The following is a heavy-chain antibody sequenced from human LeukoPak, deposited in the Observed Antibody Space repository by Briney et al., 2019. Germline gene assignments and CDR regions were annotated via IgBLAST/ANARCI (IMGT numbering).Heavy chain of an antibody. CDR2: IYYSGST. D-gene: IGHD1-1*01. Sequence: KPSETLSLTCTVSGGSISTYYWNWIRQPPGKGLEWIGYIYYSGSTNYNPSLKSRVTISVDTSKNQFSLRLSSVTAADTAVYYCARRPRKYNWNEGSWFDPWGQGTLVTVSS. CDR3: ARRPRKYNWNEGSWFDP. J-gene: IGHJ5*02. CDR1: GGSISTYY. V-gene: IGHV4-59*12.